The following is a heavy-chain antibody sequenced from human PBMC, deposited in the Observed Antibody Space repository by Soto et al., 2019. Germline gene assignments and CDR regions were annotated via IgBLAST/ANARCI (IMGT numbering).Heavy chain of an antibody. D-gene: IGHD2-15*01. Sequence: ASVKVSCKVSGYTLTELSMHWVRQAPGKGLEWMGGFDPEDGETIYAQKFQGRVTMTEDTSTDTAYMELSSLRSEDTAVYYCATDRPLYCSGGSCYGDDAFDIWGQGTMVTVS. CDR1: GYTLTELS. CDR2: FDPEDGET. CDR3: ATDRPLYCSGGSCYGDDAFDI. J-gene: IGHJ3*02. V-gene: IGHV1-24*01.